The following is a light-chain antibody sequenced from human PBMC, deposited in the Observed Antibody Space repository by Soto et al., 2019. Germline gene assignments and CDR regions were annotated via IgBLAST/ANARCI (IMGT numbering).Light chain of an antibody. CDR1: QSIVRW. CDR3: QQYHIYSGT. CDR2: KAS. J-gene: IGKJ1*01. Sequence: DIQMTQAPTTLSASVGERVTSSSRASQSIVRWMAWYQQKPGKAPKLLIYKASTLASGVPSRFSGSGSGTEFTLTIISLQPDDFATYYCQQYHIYSGTFGQGTKVDIK. V-gene: IGKV1-5*03.